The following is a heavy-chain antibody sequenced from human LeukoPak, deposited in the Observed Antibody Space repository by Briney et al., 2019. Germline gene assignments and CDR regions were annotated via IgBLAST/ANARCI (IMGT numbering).Heavy chain of an antibody. V-gene: IGHV4-4*07. CDR3: ARARIAVAGNDYYYYYMDV. CDR1: GGSISSYY. D-gene: IGHD6-19*01. J-gene: IGHJ6*03. Sequence: PSESLSLTCTVSGGSISSYYWSWIRQPAGKGLEWIGRIYTSGSTNYNPSLKSRVTMSVDTSKNQFSLKLSSVTAADTAVYYCARARIAVAGNDYYYYYMDVWGKGTTVTVSS. CDR2: IYTSGST.